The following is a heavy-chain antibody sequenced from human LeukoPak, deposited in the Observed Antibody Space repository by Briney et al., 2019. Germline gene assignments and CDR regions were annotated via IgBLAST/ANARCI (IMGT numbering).Heavy chain of an antibody. Sequence: PGGSLRLSCAASGFTFSSYGMHWVRQAPGKGLEWVAFIRYDGSNKYYADSVKGRFTISRDNSKNTLYLQMNSLRAEDTAVYYCTRDRDDYGYYGPLKNHFYMDFWGKGTAVTAFS. CDR1: GFTFSSYG. CDR2: IRYDGSNK. D-gene: IGHD4-17*01. V-gene: IGHV3-30*02. CDR3: TRDRDDYGYYGPLKNHFYMDF. J-gene: IGHJ6*03.